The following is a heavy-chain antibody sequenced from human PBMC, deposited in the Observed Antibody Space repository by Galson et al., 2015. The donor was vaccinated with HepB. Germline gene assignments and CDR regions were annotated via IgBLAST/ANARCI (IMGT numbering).Heavy chain of an antibody. CDR1: GYSFTSYD. V-gene: IGHV1-8*01. CDR3: AKGAGDYPESFAF. D-gene: IGHD4-17*01. J-gene: IGHJ3*01. CDR2: MGPKSGDT. Sequence: SVKVSCKASGYSFTSYDIHWVRQLTGQGLEWLGWMGPKSGDTGYAQKFQGRVTMTRDTSMRTAFMELRSLTTEDTAVYYGAKGAGDYPESFAFWGQGTMVIVSS.